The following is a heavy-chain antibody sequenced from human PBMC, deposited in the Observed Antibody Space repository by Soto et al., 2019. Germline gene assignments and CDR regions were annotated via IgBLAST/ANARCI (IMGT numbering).Heavy chain of an antibody. CDR1: GGTFSSYA. J-gene: IGHJ4*02. V-gene: IGHV1-69*13. Sequence: ASVKVSCKASGGTFSSYAISWVRQAPGQGLEWMGGIIPIFGTANYAQKFQGRVTITADESTSTAYMELSSLRSEDTAVYFCARSRSLGGYSYPQPYYFDYWGQGTLVTVSS. CDR2: IIPIFGTA. CDR3: ARSRSLGGYSYPQPYYFDY. D-gene: IGHD5-18*01.